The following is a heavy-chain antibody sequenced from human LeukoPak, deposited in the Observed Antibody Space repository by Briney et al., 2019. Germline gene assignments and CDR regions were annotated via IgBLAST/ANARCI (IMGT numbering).Heavy chain of an antibody. CDR3: ARDERYDCWSGYLYYFDY. Sequence: GGSLRLSCAASGFTFSSYTMNWVGQTPGKGLEWVSSISSSSYIYYADSVKGRFTISRDNAKNSLYLQMNSLRAEDTAVYYCARDERYDCWSGYLYYFDYWGQGTLVTVSS. V-gene: IGHV3-21*01. J-gene: IGHJ4*02. CDR1: GFTFSSYT. CDR2: ISSSSYI. D-gene: IGHD3-3*01.